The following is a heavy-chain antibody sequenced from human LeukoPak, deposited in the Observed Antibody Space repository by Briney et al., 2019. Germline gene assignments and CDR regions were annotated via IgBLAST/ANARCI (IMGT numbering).Heavy chain of an antibody. Sequence: SGGSLRLSCVGSGFTFSSKWMSWVRRAPGKGLEWIGEINHSGSTNYNPSLKSRVTISVDTSKNQFSLKLSSVTAADTAVYYCARRKLLWFGELSPLDYWGQGTLVTVSS. J-gene: IGHJ4*02. V-gene: IGHV4-4*02. CDR1: GFTFSSKW. D-gene: IGHD3-10*01. CDR3: ARRKLLWFGELSPLDY. CDR2: INHSGST.